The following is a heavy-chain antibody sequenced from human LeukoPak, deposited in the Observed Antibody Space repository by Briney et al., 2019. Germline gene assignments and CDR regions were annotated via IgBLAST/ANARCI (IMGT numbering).Heavy chain of an antibody. CDR2: IYHSGST. Sequence: SETLSLTCTVSGYSISSGYYWGWIRQPPGKGLEWIGSIYHSGSTYYNPSLKSRVTISVDTSKNQFSLKLSSVTAADTAVYYCARGSYGDQTYFDLWGRGTLVTVSS. CDR1: GYSISSGYY. D-gene: IGHD4-17*01. V-gene: IGHV4-38-2*02. J-gene: IGHJ2*01. CDR3: ARGSYGDQTYFDL.